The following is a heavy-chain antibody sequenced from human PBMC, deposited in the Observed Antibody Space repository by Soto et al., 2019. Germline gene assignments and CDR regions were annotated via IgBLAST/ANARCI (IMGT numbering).Heavy chain of an antibody. V-gene: IGHV3-23*01. CDR1: GFTFSSYA. CDR3: AKDLLTTVSFFDY. J-gene: IGHJ4*02. Sequence: EVQLLESGGGLVQPGGSLRLSCAASGFTFSSYAMNWVRQAPGKGLEWVSAISGGGGSTYYAASVKGRFTISRDNSKNTLYLQMNSLRAEDTAVYYCAKDLLTTVSFFDYWGQGTLVTVSS. D-gene: IGHD4-17*01. CDR2: ISGGGGST.